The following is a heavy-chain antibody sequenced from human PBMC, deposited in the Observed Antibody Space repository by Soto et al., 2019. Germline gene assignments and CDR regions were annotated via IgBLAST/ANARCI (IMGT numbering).Heavy chain of an antibody. CDR1: GSSINSSGYY. D-gene: IGHD3-3*02. CDR2: MFYGVST. Sequence: LSLTSTVSGSSINSSGYYWGWIRQPPGKGLEGIGSMFYGVSTYYNPSLKSRVNISVDTSKNQFSLNLRSVTAADTAVYYCARLPSRHLVDYWGQGTLVTVSS. V-gene: IGHV4-39*01. J-gene: IGHJ4*02. CDR3: ARLPSRHLVDY.